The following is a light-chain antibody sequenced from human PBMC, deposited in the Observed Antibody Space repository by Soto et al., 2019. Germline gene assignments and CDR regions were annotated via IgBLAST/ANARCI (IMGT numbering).Light chain of an antibody. J-gene: IGKJ3*01. CDR3: QQGYRTPFT. Sequence: DIQMTQSPSALSASVGYRGTITCRASHSVNTILNWYQQKPGKAPNLLIYAVSILQPGVPSRFSGSGSGTDFTLTISSLQPEDFATYYCQQGYRTPFTFGPWTKGDI. CDR2: AVS. CDR1: HSVNTI. V-gene: IGKV1-39*01.